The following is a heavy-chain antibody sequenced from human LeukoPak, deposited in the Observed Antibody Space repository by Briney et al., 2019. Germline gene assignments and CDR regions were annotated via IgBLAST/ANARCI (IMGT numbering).Heavy chain of an antibody. Sequence: PSETLSLTCAVSGGSVGSDTYSWSWIRQPPGKGLEWIGYIYYSGRTYYNPSLKSRVTISVDTSKNQFSLKLSSVTAADTAVYYCASDRIEVDAFDIWGQGTMVTVSS. V-gene: IGHV4-30-4*07. CDR2: IYYSGRT. D-gene: IGHD2-15*01. CDR1: GGSVGSDTYS. J-gene: IGHJ3*02. CDR3: ASDRIEVDAFDI.